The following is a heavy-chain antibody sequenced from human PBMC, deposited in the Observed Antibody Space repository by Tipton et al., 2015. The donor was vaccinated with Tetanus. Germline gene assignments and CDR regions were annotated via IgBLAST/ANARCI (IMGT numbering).Heavy chain of an antibody. V-gene: IGHV4-4*07. CDR1: GASISNYY. CDR2: VYTSWIT. D-gene: IGHD3/OR15-3a*01. Sequence: TLSLTCAVSGASISNYYWTWIRQPAGKGLEWIGRVYTSWITKYNPSLKSRVSMSVDTSSGQFSLKLTSVTAADTAVYYCARDLDYSSDLAGGKFDSWGQGILVTVSS. J-gene: IGHJ5*01. CDR3: ARDLDYSSDLAGGKFDS.